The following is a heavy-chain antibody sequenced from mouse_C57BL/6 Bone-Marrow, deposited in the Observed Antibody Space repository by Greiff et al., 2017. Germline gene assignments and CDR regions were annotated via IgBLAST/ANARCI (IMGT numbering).Heavy chain of an antibody. CDR3: ARSWLREGYFDY. D-gene: IGHD2-2*01. CDR1: GYTFTNYW. V-gene: IGHV1-63*01. CDR2: IYPGGGYT. J-gene: IGHJ2*01. Sequence: QVQLQQSGAELVRPGTSVKMSCKASGYTFTNYWIGWAKQRPGHGLEWIGDIYPGGGYTNYNEKFKGKATLTADKASSTAYMQLRSLTSEDSAIYYCARSWLREGYFDYWGQGTTLTVSS.